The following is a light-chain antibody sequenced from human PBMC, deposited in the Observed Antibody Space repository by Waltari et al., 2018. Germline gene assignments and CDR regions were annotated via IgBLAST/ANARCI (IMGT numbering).Light chain of an antibody. Sequence: EIVMTQSPLSLPVSPGEPASISCRSSQSLLHSNGYHYLDWYLQKPGQSPQVLIYLGSDRASGVPNMCSGSCSGTDFTLKINRVEADYVGVYYCMHALQSPLTFGQGTKLEIK. CDR1: QSLLHSNGYHY. J-gene: IGKJ2*01. V-gene: IGKV2-28*01. CDR2: LGS. CDR3: MHALQSPLT.